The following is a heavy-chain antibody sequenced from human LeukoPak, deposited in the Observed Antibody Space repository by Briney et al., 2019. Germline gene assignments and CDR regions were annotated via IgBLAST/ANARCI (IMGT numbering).Heavy chain of an antibody. J-gene: IGHJ5*02. CDR3: AREYDSSWPS. V-gene: IGHV3-23*01. Sequence: GGSLRLSCAASGFSFRTYAMSWVRQAPGKGLEWVSAISDNGGRTYYADSVEGRFTISRDNSKNTLFVQMNSLRAEDTGVYYCAREYDSSWPSWGQGTLVTVSS. D-gene: IGHD3-22*01. CDR2: ISDNGGRT. CDR1: GFSFRTYA.